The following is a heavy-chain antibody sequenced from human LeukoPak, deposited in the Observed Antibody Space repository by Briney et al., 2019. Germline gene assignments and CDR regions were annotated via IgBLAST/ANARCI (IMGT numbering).Heavy chain of an antibody. CDR1: GFTFSTYA. D-gene: IGHD6-13*01. J-gene: IGHJ4*02. Sequence: GGSLRLSCAASGFTFSTYAMNWVRQAPGKGLEWGSGISGSGGTTYYADSVKGRFTISRDNSKNTLYLQMNYLRAEDTALYYCAKNIAAPSTPFDYWGQGTLVTVSS. CDR2: ISGSGGTT. V-gene: IGHV3-23*01. CDR3: AKNIAAPSTPFDY.